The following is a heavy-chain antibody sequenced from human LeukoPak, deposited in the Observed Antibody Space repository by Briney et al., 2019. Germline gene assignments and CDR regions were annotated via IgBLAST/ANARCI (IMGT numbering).Heavy chain of an antibody. J-gene: IGHJ3*01. Sequence: PGGSLRLSSAAYGFSAKYKYMDWLGQAPGKGLEWVGRTTDKAHRYTTQYATSVKGRFTISRDDSENSLYLQMNAVKSEDTAMYYYVSRTFAAFTLWGQGTMVTVSS. CDR3: VSRTFAAFTL. V-gene: IGHV3-72*01. CDR2: TTDKAHRYTT. CDR1: GFSAKYKY. D-gene: IGHD1-7*01.